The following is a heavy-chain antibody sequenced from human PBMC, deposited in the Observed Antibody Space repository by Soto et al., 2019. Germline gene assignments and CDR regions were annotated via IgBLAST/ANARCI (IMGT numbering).Heavy chain of an antibody. CDR3: AREASVLRYFDWGNWFDP. Sequence: QVQLVQSGAEVKKPGSSVKVSCKASGGTFSSYTISWVRQAPGQGLEWMGRIIPILGIANYAQKFQGRVTITADKSTSTAYMELSSLRSEDTAVYYCAREASVLRYFDWGNWFDPWGQGTLVTVSS. V-gene: IGHV1-69*08. CDR2: IIPILGIA. D-gene: IGHD3-9*01. CDR1: GGTFSSYT. J-gene: IGHJ5*02.